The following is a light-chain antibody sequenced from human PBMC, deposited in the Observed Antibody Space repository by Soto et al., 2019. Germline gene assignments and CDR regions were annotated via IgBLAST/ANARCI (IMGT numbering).Light chain of an antibody. CDR2: DAS. Sequence: DIQMTQSPATLSASVGDRVTITCRASQTINRWLAWYQQKPGKAPQVLIYDASTLESGVPSRFSGSGSGTEFTLTINNLQPDDLATYYCQQYNSYPETFGQGTKLEIK. V-gene: IGKV1-5*01. CDR3: QQYNSYPET. CDR1: QTINRW. J-gene: IGKJ2*01.